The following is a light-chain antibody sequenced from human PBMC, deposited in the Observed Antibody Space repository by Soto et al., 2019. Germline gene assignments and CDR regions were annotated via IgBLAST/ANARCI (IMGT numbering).Light chain of an antibody. V-gene: IGLV2-11*01. CDR1: DSDVGGYNY. J-gene: IGLJ1*01. Sequence: QSVLTQPRSVSGSPGQSVAISCTGTDSDVGGYNYVSWYQQHPGKAPKLIISAVNKRPSGVPDRFSVSKSGNTASLTISGLQAEDKADYYCCSFAGSFYVFGTGTKVTVL. CDR2: AVN. CDR3: CSFAGSFYV.